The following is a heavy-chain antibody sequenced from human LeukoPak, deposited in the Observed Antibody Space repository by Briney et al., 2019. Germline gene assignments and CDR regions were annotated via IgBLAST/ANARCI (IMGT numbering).Heavy chain of an antibody. CDR3: ARVGLRYFDY. CDR1: GFTFSSYS. V-gene: IGHV3-21*01. CDR2: ISSSSSYI. J-gene: IGHJ4*02. D-gene: IGHD3-9*01. Sequence: GGSLRLSCAASGFTFSSYSMNWVRQAPGKGLEWVSSISSSSSYIYCADSVKGRFTISRDNAKNSLYLQMNSLRAEDTAVYYCARVGLRYFDYWGQGTLVTVSS.